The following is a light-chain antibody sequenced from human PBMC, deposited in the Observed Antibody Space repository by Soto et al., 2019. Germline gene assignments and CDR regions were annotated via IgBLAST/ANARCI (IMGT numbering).Light chain of an antibody. CDR2: DVN. J-gene: IGLJ1*01. CDR1: SSDVGTYKY. Sequence: QSVLTQPRSVSGSPGQSVTISCTGTSSDVGTYKYVSWYQQHPGKAPKLMIYDVNKRPSGVPDRFSGSKSGNTASLTISGLQAEDEADYYCCSYAGSYTFVVFGAGTKVTVL. V-gene: IGLV2-11*01. CDR3: CSYAGSYTFVV.